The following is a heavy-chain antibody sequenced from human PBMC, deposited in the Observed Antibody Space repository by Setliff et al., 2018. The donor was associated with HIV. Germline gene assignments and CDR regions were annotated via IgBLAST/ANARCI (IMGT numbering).Heavy chain of an antibody. V-gene: IGHV4-61*02. CDR3: ARTNNNYYYDTSDYFAGYYLDS. Sequence: PSETLSLTCTVSGGSISSGSFYWSWIRQPAGKGLEWIGRIYASGSTIYYADSVKGRFTISRDNAKNSMFLQMNSLRAEDTAVYYCARTNNNYYYDTSDYFAGYYLDSWGQGTLVTVSS. D-gene: IGHD3-22*01. CDR2: IYASGST. J-gene: IGHJ4*02. CDR1: GGSISSGSFY.